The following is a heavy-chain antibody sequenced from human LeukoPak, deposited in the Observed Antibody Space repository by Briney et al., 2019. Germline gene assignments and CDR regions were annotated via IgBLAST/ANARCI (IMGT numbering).Heavy chain of an antibody. Sequence: SVKVSCKASGGTFSSYAMSWVRQATGQGLEWMGGIIPIFGTANYAQKFQGRVTITADESTSTAYMELSSLRSEGTAVYYCARALPFDIVVVPAAPNYYYYGMDVWGKATTVTV. CDR2: IIPIFGTA. V-gene: IGHV1-69*01. CDR1: GGTFSSYA. D-gene: IGHD2-2*01. CDR3: ARALPFDIVVVPAAPNYYYYGMDV. J-gene: IGHJ6*04.